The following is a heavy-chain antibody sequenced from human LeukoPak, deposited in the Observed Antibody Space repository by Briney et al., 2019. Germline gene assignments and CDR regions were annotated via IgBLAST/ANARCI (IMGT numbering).Heavy chain of an antibody. Sequence: GSLRLSCAASGFTFSDYYMSWIRQPPGKGLEWIGEINHSGSTNYNPSLKSRVTIAVDTSKNQFSLKLSSVTAADTAVYYCARHGLAAGLDYWGQGTLVTVSS. V-gene: IGHV4-34*01. J-gene: IGHJ4*02. CDR1: GFTFSDYY. D-gene: IGHD6-13*01. CDR3: ARHGLAAGLDY. CDR2: INHSGST.